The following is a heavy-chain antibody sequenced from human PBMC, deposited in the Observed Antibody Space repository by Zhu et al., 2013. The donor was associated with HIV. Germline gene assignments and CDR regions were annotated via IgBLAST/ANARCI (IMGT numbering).Heavy chain of an antibody. CDR2: INPNSGGT. J-gene: IGHJ6*03. D-gene: IGHD2-2*01. V-gene: IGHV1-2*02. Sequence: QVRLVQSGAAVKKPGASVKVSCKASGYTFTGYYMHWVRQAPGQGLEWMGWINPNSGGTNYAQKFQGRVTMTRDTSISTAYMELSRLRSDDTAVYYCAREQCSSTTCYQYMDVWGKGTTVTGLL. CDR1: GYTFTGYY. CDR3: AREQCSSTTCYQYMDV.